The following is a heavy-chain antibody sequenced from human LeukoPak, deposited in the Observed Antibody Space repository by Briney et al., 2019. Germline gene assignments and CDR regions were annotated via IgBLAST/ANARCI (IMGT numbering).Heavy chain of an antibody. CDR2: IKQDGSEK. J-gene: IGHJ4*02. D-gene: IGHD6-19*01. V-gene: IGHV3-7*01. CDR1: GFTFSSYW. Sequence: GGSLRLSCAASGFTFSSYWMSWVRQAPGKGLEWVANIKQDGSEKYYVDSVKGRFTISRDNAKKSLYLQMNSLRAEDTAVYYCARVLQQWLARGYFDYWGQGTLVTVSS. CDR3: ARVLQQWLARGYFDY.